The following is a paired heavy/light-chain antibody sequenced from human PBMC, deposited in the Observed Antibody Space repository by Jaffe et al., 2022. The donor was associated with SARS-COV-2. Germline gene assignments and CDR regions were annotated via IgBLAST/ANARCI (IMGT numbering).Light chain of an antibody. Sequence: VIWMTQSPSLLSASTGDRVTISCRMSQGISSYLAWYQQKPGKAPELLIYAASTLQSGVPSRFSGSGSGTDFTLTISCLQSEDFATYYCQQYYSFPRTFGQGTKVEIK. J-gene: IGKJ1*01. V-gene: IGKV1D-8*01. CDR2: AAS. CDR3: QQYYSFPRT. CDR1: QGISSY.
Heavy chain of an antibody. D-gene: IGHD2-15*01. CDR3: AKDREGYCSGGSCSTYYFDY. V-gene: IGHV3-23*01. Sequence: EVQLLESGGGLVQPGGSLRLSCAASGFTFSSYAMSWVRQAPGKGLEWVSAISGSGGSTYYADSVKGRFTISRDNSKNTLYLQMNSLRAEDTAVYYCAKDREGYCSGGSCSTYYFDYWGQGTLVTVSS. J-gene: IGHJ4*02. CDR1: GFTFSSYA. CDR2: ISGSGGST.